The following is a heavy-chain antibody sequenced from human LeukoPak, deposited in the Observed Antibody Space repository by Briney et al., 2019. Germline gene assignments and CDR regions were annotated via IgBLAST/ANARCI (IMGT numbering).Heavy chain of an antibody. CDR3: ARGIGGNSKPPRFDY. CDR1: GGTFSKYT. D-gene: IGHD4-23*01. V-gene: IGHV1-69*13. J-gene: IGHJ4*02. CDR2: ITPLFGTA. Sequence: GASVKVSCKASGGTFSKYTISWVRQRPGQGLEWMGGITPLFGTANYAQKFQGRVTITADESASTAYMELSSLRSEDTAVYYCARGIGGNSKPPRFDYWGQGTLVTVSS.